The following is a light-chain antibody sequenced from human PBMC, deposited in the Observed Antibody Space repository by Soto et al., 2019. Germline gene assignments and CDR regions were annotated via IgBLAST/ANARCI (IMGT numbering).Light chain of an antibody. Sequence: QSVLTQPPSVSGAPGRRVTISCTGSSSNIGAGYDVHWYQQLPGTAPKLLIYGNSNRPSGVPDRFSGSKSGTSASLAITGLQAEDEADYYCQSYDSSLSLFGTGTKVTVL. CDR3: QSYDSSLSL. V-gene: IGLV1-40*01. CDR2: GNS. CDR1: SSNIGAGYD. J-gene: IGLJ1*01.